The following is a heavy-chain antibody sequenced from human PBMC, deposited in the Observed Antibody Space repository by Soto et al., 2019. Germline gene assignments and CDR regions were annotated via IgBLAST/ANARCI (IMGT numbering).Heavy chain of an antibody. J-gene: IGHJ6*02. D-gene: IGHD6-13*01. V-gene: IGHV3-33*01. Sequence: QVQLVESGGGVVQPGRSLRLSCAASGFTFSNYGMHWVRQAPGKGLEWVAVIWYDGNNKYYVDSVKGRFTISRDNSKNTLYLQMNSLRAEDTTVYYCARDQAAAPTLDYYYGMDVWGQGTTVTVSS. CDR1: GFTFSNYG. CDR2: IWYDGNNK. CDR3: ARDQAAAPTLDYYYGMDV.